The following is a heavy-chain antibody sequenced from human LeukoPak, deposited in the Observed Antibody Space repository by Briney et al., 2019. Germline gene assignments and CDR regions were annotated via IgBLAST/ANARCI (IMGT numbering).Heavy chain of an antibody. J-gene: IGHJ4*02. Sequence: PSETLSLTCTVSGGSISSYYWGWIRQPPGKGLEWIGEINHSGSTNYNPSLKSRVTISVDTSKNQFSLKLSSVTAADTAVYYCARRDSSSWYGAHFDYWGQGTLVTVSS. V-gene: IGHV4-34*01. CDR2: INHSGST. CDR1: GGSISSYY. CDR3: ARRDSSSWYGAHFDY. D-gene: IGHD6-13*01.